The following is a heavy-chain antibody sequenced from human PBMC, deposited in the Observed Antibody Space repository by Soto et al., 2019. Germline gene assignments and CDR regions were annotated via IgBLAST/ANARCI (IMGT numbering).Heavy chain of an antibody. CDR3: ARVSSSWYKDYFDY. Sequence: QVQLVQSGAEVKKPGSSVKVSCKASGGTFSNYAISWVRQAPGQGLEWMGGIIPIFGTTNYAQRFQGGVTITADESTSTAYMELSSLRSEDTAVYYCARVSSSWYKDYFDYWGQGTLVTVSS. J-gene: IGHJ4*02. CDR1: GGTFSNYA. V-gene: IGHV1-69*12. D-gene: IGHD6-13*01. CDR2: IIPIFGTT.